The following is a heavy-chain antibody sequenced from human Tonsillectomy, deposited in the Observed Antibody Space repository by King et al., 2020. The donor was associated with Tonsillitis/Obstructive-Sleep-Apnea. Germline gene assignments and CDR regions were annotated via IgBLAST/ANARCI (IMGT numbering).Heavy chain of an antibody. V-gene: IGHV3-53*01. CDR1: GVTVSSNF. J-gene: IGHJ4*02. Sequence: VQLVQSGGGLIQPGGSLRLSCAASGVTVSSNFMSWVLQAPGKGLEWVSIIYSVGSTYHADSVQGRFTLSRDNSNNTLYLQMNSLRAEDTAVYYCAREGSGYDWDRLYQFDYWGQGTLVTVSS. D-gene: IGHD5-12*01. CDR2: IYSVGST. CDR3: AREGSGYDWDRLYQFDY.